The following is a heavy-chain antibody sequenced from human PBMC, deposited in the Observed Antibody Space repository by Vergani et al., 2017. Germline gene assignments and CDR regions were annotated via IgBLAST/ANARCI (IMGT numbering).Heavy chain of an antibody. CDR1: GGSISSSSYY. CDR3: ASLIERIQLPYYYGMDV. J-gene: IGHJ6*02. CDR2: IYYSGST. V-gene: IGHV4-39*01. D-gene: IGHD5-18*01. Sequence: QLQLQESGPGLVKPSETLSLTCTVSGGSISSSSYYWGWIRQPPGKGLEWIGSIYYSGSTYYNPSLKSRVTISVDTSKNQFSLKLSSATAADTAVYYCASLIERIQLPYYYGMDVWGQGTTVTVSS.